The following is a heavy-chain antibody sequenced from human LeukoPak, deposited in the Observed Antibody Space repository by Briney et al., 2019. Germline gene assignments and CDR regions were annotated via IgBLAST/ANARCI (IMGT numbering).Heavy chain of an antibody. CDR2: ISDSGDRT. V-gene: IGHV3-23*01. Sequence: GGSLRLSCAASGFTFTIYAMSWVRQSPGKGLEWVSSISDSGDRTYYADSVKGRFTISRDNSRNTLYLQVNSLRAEDTAVYYCAKSGSVPPDYWGQGTLVTVSS. CDR1: GFTFTIYA. J-gene: IGHJ4*02. CDR3: AKSGSVPPDY. D-gene: IGHD2-2*01.